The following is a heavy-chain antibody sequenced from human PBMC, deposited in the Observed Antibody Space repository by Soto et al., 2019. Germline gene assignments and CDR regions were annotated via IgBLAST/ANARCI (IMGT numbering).Heavy chain of an antibody. CDR1: GYTSTNYA. D-gene: IGHD2-15*01. CDR3: ATEGSRSGRTRPHTYLEY. V-gene: IGHV1-18*04. CDR2: ISAYNGNT. Sequence: ASVKVSCKASGYTSTNYAFTWVRQSAGQGLEWMGWISAYNGNTDYARKLQGRVTMTRDTSTSTAYMELRTLTSDDSAVHYCATEGSRSGRTRPHTYLEYLGQRTLVNLSS. J-gene: IGHJ4*02.